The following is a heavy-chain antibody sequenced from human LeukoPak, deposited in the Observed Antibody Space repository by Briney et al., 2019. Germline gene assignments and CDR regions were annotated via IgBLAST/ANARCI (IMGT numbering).Heavy chain of an antibody. CDR1: GFTFSSYS. D-gene: IGHD5-12*01. CDR2: ISSSSSYI. Sequence: GGSLRLSCAASGFTFSSYSMNWVRQAPGKGLEWVSSISSSSSYIYYADSVKGRFTISRDNAKNSLYLQMNSLRAEDTAVYYCARKNGGYERYYYYYMDVWGKGTTVTVSS. CDR3: ARKNGGYERYYYYYMDV. J-gene: IGHJ6*03. V-gene: IGHV3-21*01.